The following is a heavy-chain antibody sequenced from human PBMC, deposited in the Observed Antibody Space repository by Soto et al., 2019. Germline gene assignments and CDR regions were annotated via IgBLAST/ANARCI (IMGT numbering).Heavy chain of an antibody. CDR3: ARGSAAVGGFDY. Sequence: SETLSLTCAVYGGSFIGYYWSWIRQPPGKGLEWIGEINHSGSTNYNPSLKSRVTISVDTSKNQFSLKLSSVTAADTAVYYCARGSAAVGGFDYWGQGTLVTVSS. D-gene: IGHD6-13*01. CDR1: GGSFIGYY. CDR2: INHSGST. J-gene: IGHJ4*02. V-gene: IGHV4-34*01.